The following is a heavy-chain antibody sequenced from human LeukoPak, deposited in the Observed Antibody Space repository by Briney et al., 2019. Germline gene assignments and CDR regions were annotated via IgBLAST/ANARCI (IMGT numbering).Heavy chain of an antibody. CDR2: ISGSGGSR. D-gene: IGHD3-16*02. CDR1: GFTFSSYA. J-gene: IGHJ3*02. CDR3: AKMPSNYVWGSYRPHGDAFDI. V-gene: IGHV3-23*01. Sequence: GGSLRLSCAASGFTFSSYAMSWVRQAPGKGLDWVSAISGSGGSRYYADSVKGRFTFSRDNSKNTLYLQMNSLRAEDTAVYYCAKMPSNYVWGSYRPHGDAFDIWGQGTMVTVSS.